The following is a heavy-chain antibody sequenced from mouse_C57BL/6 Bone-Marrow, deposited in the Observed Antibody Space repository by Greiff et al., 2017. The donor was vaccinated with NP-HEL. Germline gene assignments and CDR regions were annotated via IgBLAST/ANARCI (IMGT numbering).Heavy chain of an antibody. CDR3: ARGGTAHAPFAY. CDR1: GYSFTDYN. Sequence: EVQVVESGPELVKPGASVKISCKASGYSFTDYNMNWVKQSNGKSLEWIGVIYPNYGTTSYNQKFKGKATLTADQSSSTAYMQLSSLTSEDSAVYAGARGGTAHAPFAYWGQGTLVTVSA. CDR2: IYPNYGTT. D-gene: IGHD3-2*02. J-gene: IGHJ3*01. V-gene: IGHV1-39*01.